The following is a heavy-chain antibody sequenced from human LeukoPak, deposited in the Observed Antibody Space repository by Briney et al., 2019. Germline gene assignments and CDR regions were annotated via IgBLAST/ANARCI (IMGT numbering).Heavy chain of an antibody. CDR2: IYYSGST. J-gene: IGHJ6*03. V-gene: IGHV4-39*01. D-gene: IGHD3-3*01. CDR1: GGSISSSSYY. Sequence: SETLSLTCTVSGGSISSSSYYWGWIRQPPGKGLEWIGSIYYSGSTYYNPSLKSRVTISVDTSKNQFSLKLSSVTAADTAVYYCARRRGGYYRYYYYYMDVWGKGTTVTVSS. CDR3: ARRRGGYYRYYYYYMDV.